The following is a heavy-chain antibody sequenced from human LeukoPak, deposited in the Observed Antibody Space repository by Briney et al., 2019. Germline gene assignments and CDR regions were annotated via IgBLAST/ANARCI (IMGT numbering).Heavy chain of an antibody. CDR1: GFTFSNAW. V-gene: IGHV3-15*01. CDR3: TTDPRGIPPKAYLDTWFDP. Sequence: GGSLRLSCAASGFTFSNAWMSWVRQAPGKGLEWVGRIKSKTDGGTTDYAAPVKGRFTISRDDSKKPLYLQMNSLKTEDTAVYYCTTDPRGIPPKAYLDTWFDPWGQGTLATVSS. J-gene: IGHJ5*02. CDR2: IKSKTDGGTT. D-gene: IGHD3-16*01.